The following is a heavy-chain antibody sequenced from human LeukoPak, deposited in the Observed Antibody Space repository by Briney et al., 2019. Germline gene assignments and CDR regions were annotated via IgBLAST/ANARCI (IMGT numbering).Heavy chain of an antibody. V-gene: IGHV1-46*01. Sequence: ASVKVSCKASGYTFTSYYMHWVRQAPGQGLEWMAIINPSGGSTSYAQKFQGRVTMTRDTSTSTVYMELSSLRSEDTAVYYCARDHHDYGDYDAFDIWGQGTMVTVSS. CDR2: INPSGGST. J-gene: IGHJ3*02. CDR3: ARDHHDYGDYDAFDI. CDR1: GYTFTSYY. D-gene: IGHD4-17*01.